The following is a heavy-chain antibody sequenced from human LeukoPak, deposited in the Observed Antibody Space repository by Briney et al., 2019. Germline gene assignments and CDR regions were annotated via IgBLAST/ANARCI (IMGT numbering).Heavy chain of an antibody. CDR1: GFDFSSNW. V-gene: IGHV3-74*01. D-gene: IGHD3-3*01. CDR3: AKDHYWSIDY. Sequence: GGSLRLSCAASGFDFSSNWMHWVRHAPGQGLVWVSRIKGDGISTNYADSVKGRFTISRDIAKNTLYLQVNSLRAEDTGVYYCAKDHYWSIDYWGRGTLVTVSS. J-gene: IGHJ4*02. CDR2: IKGDGIST.